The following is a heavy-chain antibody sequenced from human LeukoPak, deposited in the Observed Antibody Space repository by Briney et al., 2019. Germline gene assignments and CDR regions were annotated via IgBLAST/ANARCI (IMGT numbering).Heavy chain of an antibody. V-gene: IGHV1-18*01. CDR2: ISAYNGNT. CDR1: GYTFTSYG. Sequence: ASVKVSCKASGYTFTSYGISWVRQAPGQGLEWMGWISAYNGNTNYAQKLQGRVTMTTDTSTSTAYMELRSLRSDDTAVYYCALISYCTTITCFFLDYWGQGPLVTVSS. J-gene: IGHJ4*02. CDR3: ALISYCTTITCFFLDY. D-gene: IGHD2-8*01.